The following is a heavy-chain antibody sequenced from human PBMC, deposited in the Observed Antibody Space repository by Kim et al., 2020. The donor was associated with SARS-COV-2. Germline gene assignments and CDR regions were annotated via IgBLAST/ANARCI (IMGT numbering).Heavy chain of an antibody. Sequence: GESLKISCKGSGYGFLSYWIDWVRQMPGQGLEWMGIIYPGDSDTRYSPSFQGQVTISVDKSIGTAYLQWSSLKASDTAMYYCVRRRVELRSSKYYYYGMDVWGLGTTVTVSS. CDR1: GYGFLSYW. CDR3: VRRRVELRSSKYYYYGMDV. J-gene: IGHJ6*01. CDR2: IYPGDSDT. D-gene: IGHD1-7*01. V-gene: IGHV5-51*01.